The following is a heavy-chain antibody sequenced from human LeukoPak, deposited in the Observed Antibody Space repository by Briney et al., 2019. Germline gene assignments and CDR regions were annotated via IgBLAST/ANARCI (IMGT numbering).Heavy chain of an antibody. V-gene: IGHV4-59*01. CDR3: ARANYYYYYMDV. J-gene: IGHJ6*03. CDR1: GGSISSYY. Sequence: SETLSHTCTVSGGSISSYYWGWIRQPPGKGLEWIGYIYYSGSTNYNPSLKSRVTISLDTSKNQFSLKLSSVTAADTALYYCARANYYYYYMDVWGKGTTVTISS. CDR2: IYYSGST.